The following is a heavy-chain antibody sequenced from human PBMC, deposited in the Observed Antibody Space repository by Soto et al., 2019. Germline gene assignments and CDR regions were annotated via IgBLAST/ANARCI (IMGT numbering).Heavy chain of an antibody. CDR1: GFTFSSYE. J-gene: IGHJ4*02. CDR3: ARHNAALAGTPDDY. CDR2: ISSSGSTI. Sequence: EVQLVESGGGLVQPGGSLRLSCAASGFTFSSYEMNWVRQAPGKGLEWVSYISSSGSTIYYADSVKGRFTISRDNAKNSLYLQMNSLRAEDTAVYYCARHNAALAGTPDDYWGQGTLVTVSS. V-gene: IGHV3-48*03. D-gene: IGHD6-19*01.